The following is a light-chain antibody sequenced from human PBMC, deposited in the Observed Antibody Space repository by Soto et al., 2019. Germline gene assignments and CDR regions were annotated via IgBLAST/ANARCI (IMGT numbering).Light chain of an antibody. J-gene: IGLJ1*01. Sequence: QSVLTQPPSVSGAPGQRVTISCTGTSSNIGAGYDVHWYQQLPGTAPKVLIYGDNYRPSGVPDRFSGSKSGTSASLAITGLQAEDEADYYCQSYDSSLSGYVFGTGTKVTVL. CDR1: SSNIGAGYD. CDR3: QSYDSSLSGYV. CDR2: GDN. V-gene: IGLV1-40*01.